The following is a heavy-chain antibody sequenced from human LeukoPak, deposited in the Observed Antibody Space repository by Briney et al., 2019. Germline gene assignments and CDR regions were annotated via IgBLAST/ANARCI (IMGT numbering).Heavy chain of an antibody. V-gene: IGHV1-69*05. D-gene: IGHD3-10*01. CDR1: GGTFSSYA. Sequence: GASVKVSCKASGGTFSSYAISWERQAPGQGLEWMGGIIPIFGTANYAQKFQGRVTITTDESTSTAYMELSSLRSEDTAVYYCARSNVLLWFGEYFDYWGQGTLVTVSS. CDR3: ARSNVLLWFGEYFDY. J-gene: IGHJ4*02. CDR2: IIPIFGTA.